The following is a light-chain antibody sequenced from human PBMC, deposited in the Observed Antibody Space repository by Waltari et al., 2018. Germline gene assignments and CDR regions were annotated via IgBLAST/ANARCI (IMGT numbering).Light chain of an antibody. CDR2: NNY. V-gene: IGLV1-44*01. Sequence: QSVLTQPPSASGTPGQRVTISCSGSSSNIGSNTVNWYQQLPGTAPKLLIYNNYQRPSGVPDRFSGSKSGTSASLAISGLQSEDEADYYCAAWDDSLNGHVVFGGGTKLTVL. J-gene: IGLJ2*01. CDR3: AAWDDSLNGHVV. CDR1: SSNIGSNT.